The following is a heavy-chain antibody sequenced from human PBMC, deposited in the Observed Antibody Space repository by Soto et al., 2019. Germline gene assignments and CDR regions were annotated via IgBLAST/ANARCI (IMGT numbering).Heavy chain of an antibody. CDR3: ARLDLTYYFDY. CDR2: IYHSGIT. D-gene: IGHD3-16*01. J-gene: IGHJ4*02. V-gene: IGHV4-61*01. Sequence: SETLSLTCSVSCGSVSSVNDYWSWIRQPPGKGLEWIGYIYHSGITNYNPSLKSRVTISLDTSKNQCSLTLTSVTAADTAVYYCARLDLTYYFDYWGQGTPVTVS. CDR1: CGSVSSVNDY.